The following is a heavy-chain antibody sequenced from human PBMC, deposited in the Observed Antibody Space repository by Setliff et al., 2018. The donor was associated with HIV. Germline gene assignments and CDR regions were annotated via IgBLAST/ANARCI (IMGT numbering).Heavy chain of an antibody. Sequence: SETLSLTCAVSGGSFSAYYWSWIRQPPHKGLEWIGEIDHTGSAYYNPSLISRVTISVDTSKNRFSLKLSSVTAADTALSYCARGPRVFAAVVETPFAFWGQGTRVTVS. D-gene: IGHD6-19*01. CDR3: ARGPRVFAAVVETPFAF. V-gene: IGHV4-34*01. CDR2: IDHTGSA. J-gene: IGHJ4*02. CDR1: GGSFSAYY.